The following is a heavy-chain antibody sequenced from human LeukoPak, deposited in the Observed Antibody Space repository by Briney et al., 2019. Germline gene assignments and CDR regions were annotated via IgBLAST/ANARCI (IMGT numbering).Heavy chain of an antibody. CDR3: AREKNWNLSGAFDI. J-gene: IGHJ3*02. CDR2: INHSGST. Sequence: SETLSLTCAVYGVTFSGYYWSWIRQPPGKGLEWIGEINHSGSTNYNPSLKSRVTISVDTSKNQFSLQLSSVTPEDTAVYYCAREKNWNLSGAFDIWGQGTMVTVSS. D-gene: IGHD1-7*01. V-gene: IGHV4-34*01. CDR1: GVTFSGYY.